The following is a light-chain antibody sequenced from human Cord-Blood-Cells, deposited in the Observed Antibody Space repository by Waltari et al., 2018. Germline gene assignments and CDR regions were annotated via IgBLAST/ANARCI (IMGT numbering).Light chain of an antibody. CDR3: SSYTGSSVV. CDR1: SSDVGGYNY. J-gene: IGLJ2*01. Sequence: QSALTQPASVSGSPGQSITISCTGTSSDVGGYNYVPWYQQHPGKAPKLMIYDVSNRASGVSNRFSGSRSGNTASLTISGLQAEDEADYYCSSYTGSSVVFGGGTKLTVL. V-gene: IGLV2-14*01. CDR2: DVS.